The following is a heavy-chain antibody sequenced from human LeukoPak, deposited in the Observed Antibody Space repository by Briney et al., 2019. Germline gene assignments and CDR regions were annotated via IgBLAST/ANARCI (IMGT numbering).Heavy chain of an antibody. CDR1: GYTFTTYW. V-gene: IGHV5-51*01. D-gene: IGHD2-15*01. J-gene: IGHJ3*02. Sequence: GESLKISCKGSGYTFTTYWIGWVRQMPGKGLEWMGIIFPADSDTKYSPSFQGQATMSADKSISTAYLQWSSLKPSDSTRYYCARPGGYCSGNTCEGAFDIWGQGTVVTASS. CDR2: IFPADSDT. CDR3: ARPGGYCSGNTCEGAFDI.